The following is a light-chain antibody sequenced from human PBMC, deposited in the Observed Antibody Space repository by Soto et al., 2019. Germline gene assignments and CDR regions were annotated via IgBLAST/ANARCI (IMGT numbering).Light chain of an antibody. CDR3: QQYNSYSSIT. CDR2: KAA. V-gene: IGKV1-5*03. J-gene: IGKJ5*01. Sequence: DIQMTQSPSMLSAFVGDRVTITCRASQSISSWLAWYQQKPGKAPKLLIYKAASLQSGVPSRFSGGGSGTEYTLSISSMQPDDFATYYCQQYNSYSSITFGQGTRLEI. CDR1: QSISSW.